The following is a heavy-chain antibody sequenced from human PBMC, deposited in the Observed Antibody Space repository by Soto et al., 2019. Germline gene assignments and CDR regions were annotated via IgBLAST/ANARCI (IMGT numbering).Heavy chain of an antibody. V-gene: IGHV3-53*01. CDR2: IYSGGST. Sequence: GGSLRLSCAASGFTVSSNYMSWVRQAPGKGLEWVSVIYSGGSTYYADSVKGRFTISRDNSKNTLYLQMNSLRAEDTAVYYCALARYYYYGMDVWGQGTTVTVSS. CDR1: GFTVSSNY. J-gene: IGHJ6*02. D-gene: IGHD3-3*02. CDR3: ALARYYYYGMDV.